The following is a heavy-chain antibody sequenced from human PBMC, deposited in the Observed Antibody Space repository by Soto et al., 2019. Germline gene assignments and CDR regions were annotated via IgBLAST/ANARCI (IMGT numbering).Heavy chain of an antibody. J-gene: IGHJ5*01. D-gene: IGHD2-8*01. CDR1: GDSVSTNSAT. CDR3: ARLIGNSWLDS. V-gene: IGHV6-1*01. CDR2: TYYRPKWDD. Sequence: QVQLQQSGPGLVKPSQTLSLTCAISGDSVSTNSATWDWIRPSPSRGLEWLGRTYYRPKWDDDYAASVKGRITINPDTSNNQLSLQLDSVTPDDTAVYYCARLIGNSWLDSWGQGTLVTVSS.